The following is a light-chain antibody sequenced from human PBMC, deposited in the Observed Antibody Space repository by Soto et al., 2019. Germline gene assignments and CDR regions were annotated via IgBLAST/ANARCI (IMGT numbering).Light chain of an antibody. J-gene: IGKJ1*01. Sequence: ETVLTQSTGTLSLSAGYSVTLXSRASQSVSSSYLAWYQQKPGQAPRLLIYGASSRATGIPDRFSGSGSGTDFTLTISRLEPEDFAVYYCQQYGSSPRTFGQGTKVDTK. CDR2: GAS. CDR3: QQYGSSPRT. CDR1: QSVSSSY. V-gene: IGKV3-20*01.